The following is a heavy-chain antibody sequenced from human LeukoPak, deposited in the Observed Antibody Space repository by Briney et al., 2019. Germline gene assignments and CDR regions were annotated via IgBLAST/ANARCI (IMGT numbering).Heavy chain of an antibody. CDR2: IYYSGST. CDR3: ARLIGQQLVDY. V-gene: IGHV4-59*08. D-gene: IGHD6-13*01. Sequence: PSETLSLTCTVSGGSISSYYWSWIRQPPGKGLEWIGYIYYSGSTNYNPSLQSRVTISVDTSKNQFSLKLSSVTAADTAVYYCARLIGQQLVDYWGQGTLVTVSS. CDR1: GGSISSYY. J-gene: IGHJ4*02.